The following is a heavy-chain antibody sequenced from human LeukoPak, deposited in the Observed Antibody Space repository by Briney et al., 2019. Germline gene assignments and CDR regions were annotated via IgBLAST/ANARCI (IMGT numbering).Heavy chain of an antibody. CDR1: GGSISSYY. V-gene: IGHV4-59*01. D-gene: IGHD3-10*01. J-gene: IGHJ4*02. Sequence: SETLSLTCTVSGGSISSYYWSWIRQPPGKGLEWIGYIYYSGSTNYNPSLKSRVTISVGTSKHHVSLKLNSVTAAHTAVYYSGSTKYSPSLKSRVTISVDTSKNQFSLKLSSVTAADTAVYYCARVPFDILTGYYFDYWGQGTLVTVSS. CDR2: IYYSGST. CDR3: GSTKYSPSLKSRVTISVDTSKNQFSLKLSSVTAADTAVYYCARVPFDILTGYYFDY.